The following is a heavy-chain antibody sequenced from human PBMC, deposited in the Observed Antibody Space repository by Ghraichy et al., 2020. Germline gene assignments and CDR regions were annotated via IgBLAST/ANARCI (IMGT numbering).Heavy chain of an antibody. CDR3: ARGDVVVPAAMFY. CDR1: GFTFSSYS. CDR2: ISSSSYI. J-gene: IGHJ4*02. D-gene: IGHD2-2*01. V-gene: IGHV3-21*01. Sequence: GGSLRLSCAASGFTFSSYSMNWVRQAPGKGLEWVSSISSSSYIYYADSVKGRFTISRDNAKNSLYLQMNSLRAEDTAVYYCARGDVVVPAAMFYWGQGTLVTVSS.